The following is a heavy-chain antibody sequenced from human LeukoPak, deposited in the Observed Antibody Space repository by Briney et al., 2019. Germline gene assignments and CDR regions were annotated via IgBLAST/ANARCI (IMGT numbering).Heavy chain of an antibody. D-gene: IGHD4-17*01. J-gene: IGHJ3*01. CDR3: ATSTRGDYGAFDV. V-gene: IGHV5-51*01. CDR1: GYSFTSYW. CDR2: IYPGDSDT. Sequence: GESLKISCKGSGYSFTSYWIGWVRQMPGKGLEWMGIIYPGDSDTRYSPSFQGQVTISADKSINTAYLQWNNLKASDTAMYYCATSTRGDYGAFDVWGQGTMVTVSS.